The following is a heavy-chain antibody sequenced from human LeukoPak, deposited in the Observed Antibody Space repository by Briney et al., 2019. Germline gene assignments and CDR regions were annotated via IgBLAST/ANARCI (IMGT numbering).Heavy chain of an antibody. D-gene: IGHD4-17*01. J-gene: IGHJ4*02. V-gene: IGHV4-39*07. CDR2: IYYSGST. Sequence: SETLSLTCTVSGGSITSSNYYWGRIRQPPGKGLEWIGSIYYSGSTYYSSSLKSRVTISVDTSKNQFSLKLSSVTAADTAAYYCARDNHADYEGAFDYWGQGTLVTVSS. CDR1: GGSITSSNYY. CDR3: ARDNHADYEGAFDY.